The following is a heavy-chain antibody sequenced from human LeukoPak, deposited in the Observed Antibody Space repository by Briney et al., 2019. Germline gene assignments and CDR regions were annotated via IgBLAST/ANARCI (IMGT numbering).Heavy chain of an antibody. CDR3: ASDPRDGGQNV. J-gene: IGHJ6*04. V-gene: IGHV3-21*01. D-gene: IGHD5-24*01. CDR1: GFSFSSYS. Sequence: GGSLRLSCAASGFSFSSYSMNWVRQAPGKGLEWVSSISRSSTYIYYADSVKGRFTISRDNAKNSLYLQMNSLRPEDSAVYYCASDPRDGGQNVWGKGTMVTVSS. CDR2: ISRSSTYI.